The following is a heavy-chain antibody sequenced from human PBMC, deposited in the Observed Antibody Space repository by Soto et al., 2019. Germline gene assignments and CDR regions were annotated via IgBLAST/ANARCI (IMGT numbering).Heavy chain of an antibody. CDR1: GFTFSSYA. J-gene: IGHJ6*02. CDR2: ISGSGGST. Sequence: EVQLLESGGGLVQPGGSLRLCCAASGFTFSSYAMSWVRQAPGKGLEWVSAISGSGGSTYYADSVKGRFTISRDNSKNTLYLLMNSLRAEDTAVYYCAKEDAPWLGSYYYYSMDVWGQGTTVTVSS. CDR3: AKEDAPWLGSYYYYSMDV. D-gene: IGHD6-19*01. V-gene: IGHV3-23*01.